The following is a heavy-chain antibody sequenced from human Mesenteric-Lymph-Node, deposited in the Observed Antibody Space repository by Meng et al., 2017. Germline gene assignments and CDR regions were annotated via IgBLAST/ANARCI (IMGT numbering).Heavy chain of an antibody. D-gene: IGHD6-19*01. J-gene: IGHJ6*02. CDR3: ARFRGGSDWPSYYYFGMDV. CDR1: GGSISSSSYY. CDR2: IYYSGST. V-gene: IGHV4-39*07. Sequence: SETLSLTCTVSGGSISSSSYYWGWIRQPPGKGLEWIGSIYYSGSTYYNPSLKSRVTISVDTSKNQFSLRLNSVTAADTAVYYCARFRGGSDWPSYYYFGMDVWGQGTTVTVSS.